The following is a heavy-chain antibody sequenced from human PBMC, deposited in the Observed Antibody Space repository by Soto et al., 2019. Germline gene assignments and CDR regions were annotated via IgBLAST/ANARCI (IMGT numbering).Heavy chain of an antibody. CDR3: ARVPPGYWSGGACYTYSLVF. CDR1: GDTFSSYG. Sequence: QVQLVQSGAEVKKPGSSVRVSCKVSGDTFSSYGISWVRQAPGQGLEWMGGIIPTFDIVNYAQSFQGRVTITADKSTDTVYMELSSLKSEDTAVFYCARVPPGYWSGGACYTYSLVFWGQGTLVTVSS. J-gene: IGHJ4*02. D-gene: IGHD2-21*02. V-gene: IGHV1-69*17. CDR2: IIPTFDIV.